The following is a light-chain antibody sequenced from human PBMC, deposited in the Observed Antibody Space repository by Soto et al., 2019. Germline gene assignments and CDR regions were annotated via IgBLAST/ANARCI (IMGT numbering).Light chain of an antibody. Sequence: QSALTQPASVSGSPGQSITISCTATSSDVGAYNYVSWCQQHQGKAPKVIIYDVNNRPSGVSNRFSGSKSGNTASLTISGLQAEDEADYYCSSYTISNAWVFGGGTKLTVL. CDR1: SSDVGAYNY. CDR3: SSYTISNAWV. CDR2: DVN. J-gene: IGLJ3*02. V-gene: IGLV2-14*01.